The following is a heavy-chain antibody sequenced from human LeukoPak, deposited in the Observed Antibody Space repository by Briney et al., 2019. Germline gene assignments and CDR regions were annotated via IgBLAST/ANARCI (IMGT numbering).Heavy chain of an antibody. CDR3: ARSRYNSFDY. J-gene: IGHJ4*02. CDR1: VDSVSSNSAA. V-gene: IGHV6-1*01. CDR2: TYYRSKWYN. D-gene: IGHD2-15*01. Sequence: SQSLSLTCAISVDSVSSNSAAWNWIRQSPSMGLEWLGRTYYRSKWYNDYAVSVKSRITINPVTSKNHFSLQLNSVTPEDTAMYYCARSRYNSFDYWGQGTLVTVSS.